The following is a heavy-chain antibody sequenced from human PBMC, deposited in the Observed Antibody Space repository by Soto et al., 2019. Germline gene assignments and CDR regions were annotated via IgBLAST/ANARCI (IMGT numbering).Heavy chain of an antibody. J-gene: IGHJ6*02. V-gene: IGHV5-51*01. Sequence: PGASLKISCKGSGYSFTSYWIGWVRQMPGKGLEWMGIIYPGDSDTRYSPSFQGQVTISADKSISTAYLQWSSLKASDTAMYYCARAAPSRISSYGMDVWGQGTTVTVSS. CDR1: GYSFTSYW. CDR2: IYPGDSDT. CDR3: ARAAPSRISSYGMDV. D-gene: IGHD6-6*01.